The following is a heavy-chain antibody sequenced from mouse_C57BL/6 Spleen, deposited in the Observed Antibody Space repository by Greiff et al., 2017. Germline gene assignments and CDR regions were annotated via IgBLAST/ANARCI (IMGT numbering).Heavy chain of an antibody. Sequence: QVQLQQPGAELVKPGASVKMSCKASGYTFTSYWITWVKQRPGQGLEWIGDIYPGSGSTNYNQKFKGKSTLTVDKSSSTAYMQLSSLTSEDSAVYYCARGDSSGTVPWYGMDYWGQGTSVTVSS. D-gene: IGHD3-2*02. V-gene: IGHV1-55*01. CDR2: IYPGSGST. CDR1: GYTFTSYW. J-gene: IGHJ4*01. CDR3: ARGDSSGTVPWYGMDY.